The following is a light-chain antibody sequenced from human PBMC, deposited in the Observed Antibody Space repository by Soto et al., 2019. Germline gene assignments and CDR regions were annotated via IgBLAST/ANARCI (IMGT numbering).Light chain of an antibody. V-gene: IGKV3-20*01. Sequence: EIVLTQSPGTLSLSPGERATLSCRASQSVSSSYLAWYQQKPGQAPRLLIYGASSRATGIPDRFIGSGSGTEFTLTISRPEPDDFAVYYCQQYGSSRTFGQGTNVEIK. CDR3: QQYGSSRT. CDR1: QSVSSSY. J-gene: IGKJ1*01. CDR2: GAS.